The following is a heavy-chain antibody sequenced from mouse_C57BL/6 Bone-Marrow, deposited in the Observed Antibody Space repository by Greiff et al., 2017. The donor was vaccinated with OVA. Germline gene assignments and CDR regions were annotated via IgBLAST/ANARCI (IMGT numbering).Heavy chain of an antibody. CDR1: GFTFSDYG. CDR3: ARGREFWGFAY. J-gene: IGHJ3*01. V-gene: IGHV5-17*01. Sequence: EVKLVESGGGLVKPGGSLKLSCAASGFTFSDYGMHWVRQAPEKGLEWVAYISSGSSTIYYADTVKGRFTISRDNAKNTLFLQMTSLRSEDTAMYYCARGREFWGFAYWGQGTLVTVSA. CDR2: ISSGSSTI. D-gene: IGHD4-1*01.